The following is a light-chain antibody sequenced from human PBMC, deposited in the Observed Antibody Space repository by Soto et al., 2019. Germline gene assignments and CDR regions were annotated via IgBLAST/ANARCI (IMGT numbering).Light chain of an antibody. J-gene: IGKJ2*01. CDR3: QQTYSTPHT. Sequence: DIQMTQSPSSLSASVGDRVTITCRASQTITTYLNWYHQRPGKAPKLLIFAASSLQSGVPSRFSGSGSWTDFTLTISSLQPEDFATYYCQQTYSTPHTFGQGTKLEIK. CDR2: AAS. V-gene: IGKV1-39*01. CDR1: QTITTY.